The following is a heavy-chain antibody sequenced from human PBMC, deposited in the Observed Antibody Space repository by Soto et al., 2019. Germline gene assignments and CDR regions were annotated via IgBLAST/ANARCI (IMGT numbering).Heavy chain of an antibody. CDR2: IHTTDGT. CDR1: GGSISSYY. Sequence: SETLSLTCTVSGGSISSYYWSWIRQPAGKGMEWIGRIHTTDGTNYNPSLKSRVTMSIDTSNDQFSLKLSSLTAADTAVYYCARALSSAAGLYFDFWGQGTLVTVSS. V-gene: IGHV4-4*07. CDR3: ARALSSAAGLYFDF. J-gene: IGHJ4*02. D-gene: IGHD6-13*01.